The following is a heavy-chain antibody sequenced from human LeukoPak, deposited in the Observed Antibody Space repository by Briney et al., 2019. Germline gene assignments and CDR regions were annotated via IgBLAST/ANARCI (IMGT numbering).Heavy chain of an antibody. CDR2: ISYDGSNK. Sequence: PGGSLRLSCAASGFTFSSYAMHWVRQAPGKGLEWVAVISYDGSNKYYADSVKGRFTISRDNSKNTLYLQMNSLRAEDTAVYYCAKQDDYASRKFDYWGQGTLVTVSS. CDR3: AKQDDYASRKFDY. D-gene: IGHD4-17*01. V-gene: IGHV3-30-3*02. CDR1: GFTFSSYA. J-gene: IGHJ4*02.